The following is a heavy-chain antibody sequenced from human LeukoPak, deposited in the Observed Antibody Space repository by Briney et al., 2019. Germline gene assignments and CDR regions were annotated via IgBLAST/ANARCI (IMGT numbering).Heavy chain of an antibody. CDR3: ARGYGSGSYYAYYYYYMDV. CDR2: INPNSGGT. V-gene: IGHV1-2*02. Sequence: GASVKVSCKASGYTFTGYYMHWVRQAPGQGLEWMGWINPNSGGTNYAQKFQGRVTMTRDTSISTAYMELSRLRSDDTAVYYCARGYGSGSYYAYYYYYMDVWGKGTRSPSP. D-gene: IGHD3-10*01. CDR1: GYTFTGYY. J-gene: IGHJ6*03.